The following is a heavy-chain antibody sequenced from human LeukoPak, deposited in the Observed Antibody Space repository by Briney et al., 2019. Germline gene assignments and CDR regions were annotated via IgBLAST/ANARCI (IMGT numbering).Heavy chain of an antibody. Sequence: PGGSLRLSCAASGFTFSSYGMTWVRQAPGKGLEWVSYISSSSSTIYYADSVKGRFTISRDNAKNSLYLQLNSLKTEDTAVYYCTTGPFMVRGVKHYYYYMDVWGKGTTVTISS. D-gene: IGHD3-10*01. CDR3: TTGPFMVRGVKHYYYYMDV. CDR2: ISSSSSTI. V-gene: IGHV3-48*01. CDR1: GFTFSSYG. J-gene: IGHJ6*03.